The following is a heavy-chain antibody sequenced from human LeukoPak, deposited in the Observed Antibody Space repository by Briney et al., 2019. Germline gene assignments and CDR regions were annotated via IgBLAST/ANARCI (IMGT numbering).Heavy chain of an antibody. D-gene: IGHD1-7*01. J-gene: IGHJ3*02. CDR3: ARQSFIAGDNWNYVLNGDDALDI. CDR1: GYTFSRYG. CDR2: ITAYDGNT. Sequence: ASMKVSCKASGYTFSRYGITWVRQAPGQALEWMGWITAYDGNTNFAQNFQARVTMTTDTSTNTADMELRSLRSDDTAVYYCARQSFIAGDNWNYVLNGDDALDIWGQGTMVTVSS. V-gene: IGHV1-18*01.